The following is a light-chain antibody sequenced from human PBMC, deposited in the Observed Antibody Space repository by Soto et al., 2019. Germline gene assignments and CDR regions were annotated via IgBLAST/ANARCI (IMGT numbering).Light chain of an antibody. CDR3: QSYDSSNLV. V-gene: IGLV6-57*04. J-gene: IGLJ2*01. CDR2: EDN. CDR1: SGSIASNY. Sequence: NFMLTQPHSVSASPGKTVTISCTRSSGSIASNYVQWYLQRPGSAPTTVIYEDNQRPSWVPDRFSGSIDSSSNSASLTISGLKTEDEADYYCQSYDSSNLVFGGGTQLTVL.